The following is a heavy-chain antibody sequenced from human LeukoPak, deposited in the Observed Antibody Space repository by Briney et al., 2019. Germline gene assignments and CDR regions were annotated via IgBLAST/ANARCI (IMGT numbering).Heavy chain of an antibody. CDR3: ARGYCSSTSCSAFVDP. CDR2: INPNSGGT. D-gene: IGHD2-2*01. Sequence: ASVKVSCEASGYTFTGYYMHWVRQAPGQGLEWMGWINPNSGGTNYAQKFQGRVTMTRDTSISTAYMELSRLRSDDTAVYYCARGYCSSTSCSAFVDPWGQGTLVTVSS. CDR1: GYTFTGYY. V-gene: IGHV1-2*02. J-gene: IGHJ5*02.